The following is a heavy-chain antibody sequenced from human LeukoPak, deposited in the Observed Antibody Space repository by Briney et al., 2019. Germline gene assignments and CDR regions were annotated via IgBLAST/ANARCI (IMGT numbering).Heavy chain of an antibody. Sequence: SGGSLRLSCAASGFTFSSYDMHWVRQTTGKGLEWVSAIGTAGDTYYQGSVQGRFTISRENAKKSLFLQMNSLRAGNTAVYYCARGESTSYQSNSKSDYWGQGTLVTVSS. CDR1: GFTFSSYD. V-gene: IGHV3-13*01. CDR2: IGTAGDT. J-gene: IGHJ4*02. CDR3: ARGESTSYQSNSKSDY. D-gene: IGHD3-22*01.